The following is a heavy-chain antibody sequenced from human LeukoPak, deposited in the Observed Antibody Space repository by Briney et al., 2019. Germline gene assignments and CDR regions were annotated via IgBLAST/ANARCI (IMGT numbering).Heavy chain of an antibody. V-gene: IGHV4-59*08. CDR3: ARQGYGGNSLDAFHI. CDR2: IYYSGIT. J-gene: IGHJ3*02. D-gene: IGHD4-23*01. Sequence: SETLSLTCTVSGVSISSYYWSWIRQPPGKGLEWIGYIYYSGITNYNPSLKSRVSMSVDTSKNHFSLTLTSVTAADTAVYYFARQGYGGNSLDAFHIWGQGTMVTVSS. CDR1: GVSISSYY.